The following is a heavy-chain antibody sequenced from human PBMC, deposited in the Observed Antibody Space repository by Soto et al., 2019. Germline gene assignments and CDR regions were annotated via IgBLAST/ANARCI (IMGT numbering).Heavy chain of an antibody. CDR2: IYPGDSDT. CDR3: ARGDYDILTGSYKSYYGMDV. CDR1: GYVFTSYW. J-gene: IGHJ6*02. V-gene: IGHV5-51*01. D-gene: IGHD3-9*01. Sequence: GESLKISCKGSGYVFTSYWIGWVRQMPGKGLEWMGIIYPGDSDTRYSPSFQGQVTISVDKSISTAYLQWSSLKASDTAMYYCARGDYDILTGSYKSYYGMDVWGQGTTVTVSS.